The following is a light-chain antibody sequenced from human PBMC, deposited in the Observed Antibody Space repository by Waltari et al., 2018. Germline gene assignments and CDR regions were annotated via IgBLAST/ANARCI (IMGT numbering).Light chain of an antibody. J-gene: IGLJ2*01. CDR3: CSYAGTYTPL. CDR2: EVT. Sequence: QSALTQPRSVSGSPGQLVAISCTGTSSDVGGYNYVSWYQQYPGTAPKLIIYEVTKRPSGVPDRFSGSKSGNTASLTISGLQAEDEADYYCCSYAGTYTPLFGGGTKLTVL. V-gene: IGLV2-11*01. CDR1: SSDVGGYNY.